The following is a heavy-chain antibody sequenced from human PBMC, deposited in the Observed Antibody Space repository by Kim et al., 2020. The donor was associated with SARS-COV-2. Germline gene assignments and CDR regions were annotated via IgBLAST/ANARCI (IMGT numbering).Heavy chain of an antibody. CDR3: AKVGVIVGATTPYYFDY. V-gene: IGHV3-23*01. Sequence: VKGRFTISRDNSKNTLYLQMNSLRAEDTAVYYCAKVGVIVGATTPYYFDYWGQGTLVTVSS. D-gene: IGHD1-26*01. J-gene: IGHJ4*02.